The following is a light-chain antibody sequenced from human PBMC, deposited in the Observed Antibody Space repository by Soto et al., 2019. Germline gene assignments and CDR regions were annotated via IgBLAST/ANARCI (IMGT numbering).Light chain of an antibody. CDR3: QQYNKWPLIT. V-gene: IGKV3D-15*01. CDR2: GAS. J-gene: IGKJ5*01. CDR1: QSVGTN. Sequence: EIVMTESPPTLSVSPGERATLSCRSSQSVGTNLAWYQQKPGQAPRLLIYGASTRAAGTPARFSGSGSGADFTLTISSLQSEDFALYYCQQYNKWPLITFGQGTRLEIK.